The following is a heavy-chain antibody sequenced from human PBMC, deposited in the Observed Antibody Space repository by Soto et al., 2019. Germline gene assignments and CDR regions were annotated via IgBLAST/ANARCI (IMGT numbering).Heavy chain of an antibody. Sequence: QVQLVESGGGLVKPGGSLRLSCAASGFTFSDYYMSWIRQAPGKGLEWVSYISSSGSTIYYADSVKGRFTISRDNAKNSLYLQMNSLRAEDTAVYYCARDWGSSTTGLYYDFWSGPRDCAFDIWGQGTMVTVSS. J-gene: IGHJ3*02. CDR1: GFTFSDYY. V-gene: IGHV3-11*01. CDR3: ARDWGSSTTGLYYDFWSGPRDCAFDI. CDR2: ISSSGSTI. D-gene: IGHD3-3*01.